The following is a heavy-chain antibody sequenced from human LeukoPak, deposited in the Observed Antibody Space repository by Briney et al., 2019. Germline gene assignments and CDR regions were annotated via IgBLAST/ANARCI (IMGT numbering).Heavy chain of an antibody. V-gene: IGHV4-59*01. D-gene: IGHD6-13*01. CDR3: ASTIFLSRIAAAGMKDDY. Sequence: SETLSLTCTVSGGSISSYYWSWIRQPPGKGLEWIGYIYYSGSTNYNPSLKSRVTISVDTSKNQFSLKLSSVTAADTAVYYCASTIFLSRIAAAGMKDDYWGQGTLVTVSS. J-gene: IGHJ4*02. CDR2: IYYSGST. CDR1: GGSISSYY.